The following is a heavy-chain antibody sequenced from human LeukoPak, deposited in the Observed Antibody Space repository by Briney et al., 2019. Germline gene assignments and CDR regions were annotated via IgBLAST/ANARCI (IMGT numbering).Heavy chain of an antibody. CDR2: MNPNSGNT. V-gene: IGHV1-8*01. D-gene: IGHD3-3*01. J-gene: IGHJ6*03. CDR1: GYTFTSYD. Sequence: GASVKVSCKASGYTFTSYDINWVRQATGQGLEWMGWMNPNSGNTGYAQKFQGRVTMTRNTSISTAYMELSSLRSEDTAVYYCARGRVPRGPFFGVVIIRYYYYYMDVWGKGTTVTVSS. CDR3: ARGRVPRGPFFGVVIIRYYYYYMDV.